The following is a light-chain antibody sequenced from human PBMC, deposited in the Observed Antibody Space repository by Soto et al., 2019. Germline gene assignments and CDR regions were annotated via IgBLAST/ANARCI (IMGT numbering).Light chain of an antibody. J-gene: IGLJ1*01. Sequence: SYELTQPPSVSVAPGQTAKITCGGNKIGIKIVHWYKQRPGQSPVAVVFDATDRPSGIPDLISASRSGDTATLTISRVDAGDEADYYCQVWASTAEFFVFGSGTKVTVL. CDR3: QVWASTAEFFV. CDR1: KIGIKI. V-gene: IGLV3-21*02. CDR2: DAT.